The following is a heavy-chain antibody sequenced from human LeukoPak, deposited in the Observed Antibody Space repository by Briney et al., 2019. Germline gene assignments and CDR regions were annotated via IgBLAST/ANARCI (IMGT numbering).Heavy chain of an antibody. V-gene: IGHV3-49*04. CDR3: TIVRRC. J-gene: IGHJ4*02. CDR2: IRSKAYGGTT. CDR1: GFTSGDYA. Sequence: GGSLRLSCTASGFTSGDYAMSWVRQAPGKGLEWVGFIRSKAYGGTTEYAASVKGRFTISRDDSKSIAYLQMNSLKTEDTAVYYCTIVRRCWGQGTLVTVSS.